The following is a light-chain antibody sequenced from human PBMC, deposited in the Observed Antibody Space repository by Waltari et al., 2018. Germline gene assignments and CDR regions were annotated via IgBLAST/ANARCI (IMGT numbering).Light chain of an antibody. V-gene: IGKV3-20*01. CDR3: QQYGSPQYT. Sequence: IGFPPAPGTLSFSPADMSTLPCWARQSVASSYLTWFQQTPGQAPRRLIYAVSSRATGIPDRFSGSGSGTEVTITINRLEPEDSAVDYCQQYGSPQYTFGQGTKLEL. CDR1: QSVASSY. J-gene: IGKJ2*01. CDR2: AVS.